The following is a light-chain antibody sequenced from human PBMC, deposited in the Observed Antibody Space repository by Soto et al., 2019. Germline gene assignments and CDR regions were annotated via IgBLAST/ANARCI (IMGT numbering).Light chain of an antibody. V-gene: IGLV2-8*01. CDR3: SSYAGSNNYV. Sequence: QSALTQPPSASGSPGQSVTISCTGTSSDVGGYNYVSWYQHHPGKAPKLMIYDVSKRPSGVPDHFSGSKSGNTASLTVSGLLAEDEADYYCSSYAGSNNYVFGTGTKVTVL. CDR2: DVS. J-gene: IGLJ1*01. CDR1: SSDVGGYNY.